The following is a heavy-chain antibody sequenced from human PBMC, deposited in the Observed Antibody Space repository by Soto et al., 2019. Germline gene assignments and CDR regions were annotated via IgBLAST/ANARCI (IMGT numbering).Heavy chain of an antibody. D-gene: IGHD4-17*01. CDR3: ARFLGHTTVTTRGPFDY. Sequence: QLQLQESGPGLVKPSETLSLTCTVSGGSISSSSYYWGWIRQPPGKGLEWIGSIYYSGSTYYNPSLKSRVTISVDTSKNQFSLKLSSVTAADTAVYYCARFLGHTTVTTRGPFDYWGQGTLVTVSS. V-gene: IGHV4-39*01. CDR1: GGSISSSSYY. CDR2: IYYSGST. J-gene: IGHJ4*02.